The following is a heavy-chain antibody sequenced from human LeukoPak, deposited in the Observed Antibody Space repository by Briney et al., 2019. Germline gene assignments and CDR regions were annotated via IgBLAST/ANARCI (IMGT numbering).Heavy chain of an antibody. V-gene: IGHV3-15*01. D-gene: IGHD3-10*02. Sequence: PGGSLRLSCAASGFTFSNAWMSWVRQAPGKGLEWVGHIKSKTDGGTTDYAAPVKGRFTISRDDSKDTLYLQMNSLESEDTAVYFCTFTMFLFDYWGQGTLVTVSS. J-gene: IGHJ4*02. CDR1: GFTFSNAW. CDR2: IKSKTDGGTT. CDR3: TFTMFLFDY.